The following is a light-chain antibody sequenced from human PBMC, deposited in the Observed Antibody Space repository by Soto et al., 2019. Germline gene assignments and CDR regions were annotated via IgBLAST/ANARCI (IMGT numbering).Light chain of an antibody. CDR3: QQYGSSRWT. CDR1: QTVSTGY. J-gene: IGKJ1*01. V-gene: IGKV3-20*01. CDR2: GAS. Sequence: EIVLTQSPGTLYLSPGERASLSCRASQTVSTGYLAWYQQKPGQAPRLLIYGASSRATGIPDRFSDGGSGTDFTLSISRLEPEDFAVYYCQQYGSSRWTFGQGTKVDIK.